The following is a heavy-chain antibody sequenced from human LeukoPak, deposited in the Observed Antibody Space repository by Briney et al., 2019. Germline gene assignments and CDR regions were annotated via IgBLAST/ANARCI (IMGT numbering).Heavy chain of an antibody. D-gene: IGHD5-12*01. CDR1: GFTFSSYE. CDR2: ISKSGDIT. CDR3: AKGSGYSGYDFPPPFDY. V-gene: IGHV3-48*03. Sequence: GWSLTLSCQASGFTFSSYEFNWVRQAPGRGLDGVSYISKSGDITYYAKSVKGRFTISRDNAKNSLYLQMNSLRAEDTAVYYCAKGSGYSGYDFPPPFDYWGQGTLVTVSS. J-gene: IGHJ4*02.